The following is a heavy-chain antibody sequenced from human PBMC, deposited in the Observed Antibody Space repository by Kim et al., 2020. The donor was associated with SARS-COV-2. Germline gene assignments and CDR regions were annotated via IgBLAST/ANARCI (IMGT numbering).Heavy chain of an antibody. D-gene: IGHD1-1*01. Sequence: SETLSLTCTVSGGSVSSDSYYWSWIRQPPGKGLEWIGYIYYNGNTNYNPSLKSRLTMSVDTSKNQFSLKLRSVTAADTAVYYCARGEPPSVHLDSWGPG. CDR1: GGSVSSDSYY. CDR3: ARGEPPSVHLDS. J-gene: IGHJ4*02. V-gene: IGHV4-61*01. CDR2: IYYNGNT.